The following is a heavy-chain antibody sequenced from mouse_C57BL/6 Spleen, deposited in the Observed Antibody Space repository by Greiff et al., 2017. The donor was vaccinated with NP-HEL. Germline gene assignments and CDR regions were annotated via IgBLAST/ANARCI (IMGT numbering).Heavy chain of an antibody. CDR3: ARSTTVARYFDV. J-gene: IGHJ1*03. Sequence: VQLQQPGAELVKPGASVKLSCKASGYTFTSYWMQWVKQRPGQGLEWIGEIDPSDSYTNYNQKFKGKATLTVDTSSSTAYMQLSSLTSEDSAVYYCARSTTVARYFDVWGTGTTVTVSS. D-gene: IGHD1-1*01. CDR2: IDPSDSYT. CDR1: GYTFTSYW. V-gene: IGHV1-50*01.